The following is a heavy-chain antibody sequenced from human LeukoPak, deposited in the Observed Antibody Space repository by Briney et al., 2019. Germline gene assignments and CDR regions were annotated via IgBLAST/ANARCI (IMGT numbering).Heavy chain of an antibody. J-gene: IGHJ4*02. CDR3: ARPGSRGIHGDFDY. D-gene: IGHD3-3*01. CDR2: IYYTGIT. CDR1: GGSISSSTYY. Sequence: SETLSLTCTVSGGSISSSTYYWGWIRQPPGKGLEWIVSIYYTGITYYNPSLKSRVTISVGTSGYQFSLKLSSVTAADTAAYYCARPGSRGIHGDFDYWGQGTLVTVSS. V-gene: IGHV4-39*01.